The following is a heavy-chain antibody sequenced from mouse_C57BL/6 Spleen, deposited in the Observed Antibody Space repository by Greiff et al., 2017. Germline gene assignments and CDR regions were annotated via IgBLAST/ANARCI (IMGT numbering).Heavy chain of an antibody. V-gene: IGHV5-12*01. Sequence: EVKLVESGGGLVQPGGSLKLSCAASGFTFSDYYMYWVRQTPEKRLEWVAYISNGGGSTYYPDTVKGRFTISRDNAKNTLYLQMSRLKSEDTAMYYCARGGYDYDDGAWFAYWGQGTLVTVSA. CDR1: GFTFSDYY. CDR2: ISNGGGST. J-gene: IGHJ3*01. CDR3: ARGGYDYDDGAWFAY. D-gene: IGHD2-4*01.